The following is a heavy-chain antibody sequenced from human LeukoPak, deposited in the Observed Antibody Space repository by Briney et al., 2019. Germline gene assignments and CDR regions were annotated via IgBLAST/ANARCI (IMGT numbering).Heavy chain of an antibody. J-gene: IGHJ5*02. V-gene: IGHV3-74*01. CDR3: ARDYSYASDL. CDR1: GFAFRTCW. CDR2: INGDGSSI. Sequence: PGGSLRLSCAASGFAFRTCWMHRVRQPPGKGLVWVSRINGDGSSIGYADSVRGRFTISRDKARDTLYLQMNSLRDEDTAIYYCARDYSYASDLWGQGTLVTVSS. D-gene: IGHD5-18*01.